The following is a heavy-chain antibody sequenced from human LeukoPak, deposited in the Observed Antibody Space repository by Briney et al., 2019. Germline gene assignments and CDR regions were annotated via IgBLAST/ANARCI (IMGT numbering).Heavy chain of an antibody. CDR3: ARMAAIGAMDV. V-gene: IGHV4-59*08. J-gene: IGHJ6*02. D-gene: IGHD5-24*01. CDR1: GGSMSSYY. CDR2: IYYGGNT. Sequence: SETLSLTCTVSGGSMSSYYWSWIRQPPGKGLEWIGYIYYGGNTNYNPSLKSRVTISIDTSKNQFSLKLTSVTAADTAVYYCARMAAIGAMDVWGQGTTVTVSS.